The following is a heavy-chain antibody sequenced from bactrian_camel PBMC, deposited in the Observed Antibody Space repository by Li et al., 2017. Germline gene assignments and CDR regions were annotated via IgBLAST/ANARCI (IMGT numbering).Heavy chain of an antibody. CDR1: GFTDSTYC. CDR2: IYSESGRPT. V-gene: IGHV3S35*01. J-gene: IGHJ6*01. D-gene: IGHD2*01. Sequence: VQLVESGGATVQAGGSLRLSCVGSGFTDSTYCLGWFRQAPGEERVGVARIYSESGRPTYYADSVKGRFTISRDNSKNTVYLQMNSLKTEDTAIYYCTRANSVGYWPDFAYWGQGTQVTVS. CDR3: TRANSVGYWPDFAY.